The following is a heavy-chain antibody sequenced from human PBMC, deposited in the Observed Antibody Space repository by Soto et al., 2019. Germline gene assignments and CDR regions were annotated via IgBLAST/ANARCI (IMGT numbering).Heavy chain of an antibody. CDR1: GKAFTSFW. J-gene: IGHJ3*02. CDR3: AKQDDRGALEI. D-gene: IGHD3-22*01. CDR2: IYPGDSDT. V-gene: IGHV5-51*01. Sequence: GESLKISCKISGKAFTSFWVVWVRQMPGRGLEWMGNIYPGDSDTRYTPPFQGQVTISADKSSNTAYLQWHSLQASDTALYYCAKQDDRGALEIWGQGTKVTVSS.